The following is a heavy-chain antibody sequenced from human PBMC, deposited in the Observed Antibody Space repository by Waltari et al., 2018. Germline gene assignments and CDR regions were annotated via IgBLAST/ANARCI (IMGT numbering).Heavy chain of an antibody. CDR2: INSGGSNI. V-gene: IGHV3-48*03. CDR1: GFTFSSYE. D-gene: IGHD2-15*01. J-gene: IGHJ4*02. CDR3: ARGWGCSGGSCSPTFEY. Sequence: EAQLVESGGNLVQPGESLRLSCAASGFTFSSYELNWVRQAPGKGLEWVSYINSGGSNIYYADSVKGRFTISRDNAKNSLYLQMNSLRAEDTAVYYCARGWGCSGGSCSPTFEYWGQGILVTVSS.